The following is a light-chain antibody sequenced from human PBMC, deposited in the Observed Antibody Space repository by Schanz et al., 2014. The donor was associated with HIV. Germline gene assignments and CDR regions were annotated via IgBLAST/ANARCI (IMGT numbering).Light chain of an antibody. CDR3: GSYKSASFPWV. V-gene: IGLV2-14*03. Sequence: QSALTQPASVSGSPGQSITISCTGTSSDIGTFNYVSWYQQPPGKAPKLIIYDVSNRPSGVPDRFSGSKSGNTASLTISGLRAEDEASYYCGSYKSASFPWVFGGGTKLTVL. CDR2: DVS. J-gene: IGLJ3*02. CDR1: SSDIGTFNY.